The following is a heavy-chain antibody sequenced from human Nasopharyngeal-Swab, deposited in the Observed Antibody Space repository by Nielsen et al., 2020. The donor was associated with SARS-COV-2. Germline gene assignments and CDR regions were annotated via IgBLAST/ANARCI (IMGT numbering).Heavy chain of an antibody. CDR1: GFTFSSYW. D-gene: IGHD6-13*01. J-gene: IGHJ6*02. CDR2: IKQDGSEK. Sequence: GGSLGLSCAASGFTFSSYWMSWVRQAPGKGLEWVANIKQDGSEKYYVDSVKGRFTISRDNAKNSLYLQMNSLRAEDTAVYYCARDSFSRVGAAGSSHYYYYGMDVWGQGTTVTVSS. V-gene: IGHV3-7*01. CDR3: ARDSFSRVGAAGSSHYYYYGMDV.